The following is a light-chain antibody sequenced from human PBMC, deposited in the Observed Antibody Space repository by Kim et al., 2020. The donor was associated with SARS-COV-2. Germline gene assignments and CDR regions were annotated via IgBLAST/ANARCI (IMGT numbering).Light chain of an antibody. CDR3: QVWDSSSDHPV. CDR1: NIGSKS. V-gene: IGLV3-21*04. CDR2: YDS. Sequence: GKTDRSTGGGNNIGSKSVLWYQQKPGQAPVLVIYYDSDRPSGIPERFSGSTSGNTATLTISRVEAGDEADYYCQVWDSSSDHPVFGGGTQLTVL. J-gene: IGLJ3*02.